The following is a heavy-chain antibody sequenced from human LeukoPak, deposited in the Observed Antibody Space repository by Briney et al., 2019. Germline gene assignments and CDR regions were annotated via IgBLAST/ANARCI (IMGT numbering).Heavy chain of an antibody. CDR1: GYTFTNYG. CDR3: ARDGHRRYHYDSSGREDAFDI. CDR2: ISGYNGYT. V-gene: IGHV1-18*01. D-gene: IGHD3-22*01. J-gene: IGHJ3*02. Sequence: ASVKVSCKASGYTFTNYGISWVRQAPGQGLEWMGCISGYNGYTNYAQKFQGRVTMTTDTSTSTAYMELRRLRSDDTAVYYCARDGHRRYHYDSSGREDAFDIWGQGTMVTVSS.